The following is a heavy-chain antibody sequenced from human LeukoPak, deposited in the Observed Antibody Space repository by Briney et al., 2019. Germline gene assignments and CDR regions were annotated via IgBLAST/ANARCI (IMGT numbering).Heavy chain of an antibody. J-gene: IGHJ6*02. CDR1: GGSISSSSYY. CDR3: ARGVDWYQLFHYYYGMDV. V-gene: IGHV4-39*07. Sequence: PSETLSLTCTVSGGSISSSSYYWGWIRQPPGKGLEWIGSIYYSGSTYYNPSLKSRVTISVDTSKNQFSLKLSSVTAADTAVYYCARGVDWYQLFHYYYGMDVWGQGTTVTVSS. CDR2: IYYSGST. D-gene: IGHD2-2*01.